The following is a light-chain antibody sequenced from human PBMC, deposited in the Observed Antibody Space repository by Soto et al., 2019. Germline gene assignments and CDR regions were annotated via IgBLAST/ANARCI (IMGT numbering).Light chain of an antibody. J-gene: IGKJ4*01. CDR3: QQASSFPLT. CDR1: QDISDY. V-gene: IGKV1-12*01. Sequence: DIQMTQSPSSVSASVGDRVTITCRASQDISDYLAWYQHKPGKAPKVLIYTASTLQSGVPSRFSGSRSGTDFPLTINNLQPEDFAPYFCQQASSFPLTFGGGTKVEIK. CDR2: TAS.